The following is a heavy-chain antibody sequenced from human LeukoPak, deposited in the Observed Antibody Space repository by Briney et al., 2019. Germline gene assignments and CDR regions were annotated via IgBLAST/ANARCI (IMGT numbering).Heavy chain of an antibody. CDR2: INGDRRII. CDR1: GFTFSSNW. V-gene: IGHV3-74*03. Sequence: QPGGSLRLSCAASGFTFSSNWMHWVRQAPGKGLVWISRINGDRRIIEHAESVKGRFTISRNNADNTLHLQMNSLRAEDTAVYHCVREVGAPGSFQHWGQGAPVTVSS. J-gene: IGHJ1*01. CDR3: VREVGAPGSFQH. D-gene: IGHD1-26*01.